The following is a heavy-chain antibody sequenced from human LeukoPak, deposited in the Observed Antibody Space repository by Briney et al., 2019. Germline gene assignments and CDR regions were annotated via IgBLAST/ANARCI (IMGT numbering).Heavy chain of an antibody. D-gene: IGHD3-10*01. CDR1: GGTFSSYA. V-gene: IGHV1-18*01. Sequence: ASVKVSCKASGGTFSSYAISWVRQAPGQGLEWMGWISAYNGNTNYAQKLQGRVTMTTDTSTSTAYMELRSLRSDDTAVYYCARVKYGSGRPASYYYYYMDVWGKGTTVTISS. CDR2: ISAYNGNT. J-gene: IGHJ6*03. CDR3: ARVKYGSGRPASYYYYYMDV.